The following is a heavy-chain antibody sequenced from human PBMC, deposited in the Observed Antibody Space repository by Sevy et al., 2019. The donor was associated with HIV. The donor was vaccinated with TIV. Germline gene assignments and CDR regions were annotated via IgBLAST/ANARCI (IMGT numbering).Heavy chain of an antibody. CDR3: TSSRIQYSGYDPYYYYYYTMDV. CDR2: VKSKTDGGTT. J-gene: IGHJ6*02. CDR1: AFTFGNAW. Sequence: GGYLRLSCAASAFTFGNAWMSCVRQAPGKGLEWVGRVKSKTDGGTTDYAAPVKGRFTISRDDLQNTLFLQMSSVKTEDTAVYYCTSSRIQYSGYDPYYYYYYTMDVWGQGTMVTVSS. V-gene: IGHV3-15*01. D-gene: IGHD5-12*01.